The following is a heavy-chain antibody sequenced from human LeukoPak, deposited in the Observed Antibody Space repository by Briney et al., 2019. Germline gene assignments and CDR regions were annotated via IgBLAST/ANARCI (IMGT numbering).Heavy chain of an antibody. Sequence: PGGSLRLSCAASGFTVSSNYMSWVRQAPGKGLEWVSVIFSGGTTYYADSVKGRFTISRHNSENSLNLQMKSLRSEDTALYYCAKARRSGTHYSDFDFWGQGTLVTVSS. V-gene: IGHV3-53*04. CDR3: AKARRSGTHYSDFDF. CDR2: IFSGGTT. J-gene: IGHJ4*02. D-gene: IGHD1-26*01. CDR1: GFTVSSNY.